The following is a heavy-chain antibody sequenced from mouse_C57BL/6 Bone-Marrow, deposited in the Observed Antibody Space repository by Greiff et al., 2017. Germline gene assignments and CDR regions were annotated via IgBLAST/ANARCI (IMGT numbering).Heavy chain of an antibody. CDR2: ISYDGSN. J-gene: IGHJ3*01. CDR1: GYSITSGYY. V-gene: IGHV3-6*01. CDR3: ARGGNYSNLFAY. D-gene: IGHD2-5*01. Sequence: EVKLQESGPGLVKPSQSLSLTCSVTGYSITSGYYWNWLRQFPGNKLEWMGYISYDGSNNYNPSLKNRISITRDTSKNQFFLKLNSVTTEDTATYYCARGGNYSNLFAYWGQGTMVTVSA.